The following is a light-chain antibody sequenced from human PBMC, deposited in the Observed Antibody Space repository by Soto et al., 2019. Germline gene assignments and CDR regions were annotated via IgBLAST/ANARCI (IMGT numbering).Light chain of an antibody. J-gene: IGKJ4*01. Sequence: ELVLTQSPATLSLSPGERATLSCRASQSVSSYLAWYQQKPGQAPXXLIYDASNRATGIPARFSGSGSGTEFTLTISSLEPEDFAVDDCQQRSNWPSFGGGTKVDIK. CDR3: QQRSNWPS. V-gene: IGKV3-11*01. CDR1: QSVSSY. CDR2: DAS.